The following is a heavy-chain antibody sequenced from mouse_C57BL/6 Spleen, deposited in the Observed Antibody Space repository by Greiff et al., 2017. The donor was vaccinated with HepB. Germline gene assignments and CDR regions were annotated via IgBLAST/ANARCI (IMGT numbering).Heavy chain of an antibody. CDR1: GYAFSSYW. J-gene: IGHJ4*01. V-gene: IGHV1-80*01. CDR3: ASSYYGSSYRYAMDD. CDR2: IYPGDGDT. D-gene: IGHD1-1*01. Sequence: QVQLKQSGAELVKPGASVKISCKASGYAFSSYWMNWVQQRPGKGLEWIGQIYPGDGDTNYNGKFKGKATLTADKSSSTAYMQLSSLTSEDSAVYYYASSYYGSSYRYAMDDWGQGTSVTVAS.